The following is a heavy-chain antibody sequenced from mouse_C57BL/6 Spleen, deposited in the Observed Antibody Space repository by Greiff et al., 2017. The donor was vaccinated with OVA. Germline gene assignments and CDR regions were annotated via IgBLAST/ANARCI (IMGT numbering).Heavy chain of an antibody. CDR3: ARERIYYDYDVGDFAY. J-gene: IGHJ3*01. CDR2: IYPGSGNT. V-gene: IGHV1-76*01. Sequence: QVQLQQSGAELVRPGASVKLSCKASGYTFTDYYINWVKQRPGQGLEWIARIYPGSGNTYYNEKFKGKATLTAEKSSSTAYMQLSSLTSEDSAVYFCARERIYYDYDVGDFAYWGQGTLVTVSA. CDR1: GYTFTDYY. D-gene: IGHD2-4*01.